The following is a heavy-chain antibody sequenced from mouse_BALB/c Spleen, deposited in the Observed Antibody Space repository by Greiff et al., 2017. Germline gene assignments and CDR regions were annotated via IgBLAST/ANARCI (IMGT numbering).Heavy chain of an antibody. CDR1: GYTFTSYY. D-gene: IGHD2-14*01. J-gene: IGHJ2*01. CDR3: TRSYRYDGYFDY. CDR2: INPSNGGT. Sequence: SGAELVKPGASVKLSCKASGYTFTSYYMYWVKQRPGQGLEWIGEINPSNGGTNFNEKFKSKATLTVDKSSSTAYMQLSSLTSEDSAVYYCTRSYRYDGYFDYWGQGTTLTVSS. V-gene: IGHV1S81*02.